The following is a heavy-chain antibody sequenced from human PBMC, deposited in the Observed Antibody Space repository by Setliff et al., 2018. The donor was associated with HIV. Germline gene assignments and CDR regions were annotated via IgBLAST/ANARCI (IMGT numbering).Heavy chain of an antibody. CDR2: IIPIFGSA. V-gene: IGHV1-69*13. CDR1: GYIFNTNG. D-gene: IGHD3-10*01. CDR3: ARGADGDYYYYMDV. J-gene: IGHJ6*03. Sequence: SVKVSCKGSGYIFNTNGISWVRQAPGQGLEWMGGIIPIFGSANYAQKFQGRVTITADGSTNTVYMELSSLRSEDTAVYYCARGADGDYYYYMDVWGKGTTVTVSS.